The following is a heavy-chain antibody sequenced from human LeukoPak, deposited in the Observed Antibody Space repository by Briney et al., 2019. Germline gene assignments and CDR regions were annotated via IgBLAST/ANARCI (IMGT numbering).Heavy chain of an antibody. CDR3: ATIAARQEPAFDI. CDR1: GGTFSSYA. CDR2: IIPIFGTA. Sequence: SVKVSCKASGGTFSSYAISWVRQAPGQGLEWMGGIIPIFGTANYAQEFQGRVTITADESTSTAYMELSSLGSEDTAVYYCATIAARQEPAFDIWGQGTMVTVSS. J-gene: IGHJ3*02. D-gene: IGHD6-6*01. V-gene: IGHV1-69*13.